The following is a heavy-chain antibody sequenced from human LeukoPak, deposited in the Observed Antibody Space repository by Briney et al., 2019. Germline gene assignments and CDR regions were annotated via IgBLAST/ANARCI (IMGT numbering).Heavy chain of an antibody. D-gene: IGHD2-21*01. CDR3: ARDYWGGNPYFDY. CDR2: ISAYNGNT. CDR1: GYTFTSYG. V-gene: IGHV1-18*01. Sequence: GASVKVSCKASGYTFTSYGISWVRQAAGLGREWMGWISAYNGNTNYAQKLQGRVTMTTDTSTSTAYMELRSLRSDDTAVYYCARDYWGGNPYFDYWGQGTLVTVSS. J-gene: IGHJ4*02.